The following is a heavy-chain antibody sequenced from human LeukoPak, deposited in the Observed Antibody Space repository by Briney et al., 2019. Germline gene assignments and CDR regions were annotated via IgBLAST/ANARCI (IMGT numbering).Heavy chain of an antibody. D-gene: IGHD6-19*01. CDR3: AKDRVPVAGPSDY. CDR2: NSDSGDST. J-gene: IGHJ4*02. V-gene: IGHV3-23*01. CDR1: GFTFSSYA. Sequence: GGSLTLSCAPSGFTFSSYAVSWVRPAPGKGLEWVSANSDSGDSTYHAHSVKGPFTISRDNSKNTLYLQMSALRAEDTGVYYCAKDRVPVAGPSDYWGQGTLVTVSS.